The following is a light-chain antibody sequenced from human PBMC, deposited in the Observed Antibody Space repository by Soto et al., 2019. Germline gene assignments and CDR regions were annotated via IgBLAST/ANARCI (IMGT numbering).Light chain of an antibody. V-gene: IGLV1-47*01. Sequence: QSVLTQPPSASGTPGQRVTISCSGSSSNIGGNYVHWYQQLPGTAPKLLIYRNNQRPSGVPDRFSGSKSGTSASLAISGLRSEDEANYYCTAWDDSLSGHVVFGGGTKLTVL. CDR3: TAWDDSLSGHVV. CDR2: RNN. J-gene: IGLJ2*01. CDR1: SSNIGGNY.